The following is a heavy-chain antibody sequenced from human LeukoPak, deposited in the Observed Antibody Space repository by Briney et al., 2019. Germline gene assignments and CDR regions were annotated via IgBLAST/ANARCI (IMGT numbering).Heavy chain of an antibody. D-gene: IGHD2-2*01. CDR3: ARISIRRSTSYSLWAFDI. CDR1: GVSISSNIYF. V-gene: IGHV4-39*07. Sequence: KPSETLSLTCTVSGVSISSNIYFWGWLRQPPGKGLEWIGEINHSGSTNYNPSLKSRVTISVDTSKNQFSLKLSSVTAADTAVYYCARISIRRSTSYSLWAFDIWGQGTMVTVSS. J-gene: IGHJ3*02. CDR2: INHSGST.